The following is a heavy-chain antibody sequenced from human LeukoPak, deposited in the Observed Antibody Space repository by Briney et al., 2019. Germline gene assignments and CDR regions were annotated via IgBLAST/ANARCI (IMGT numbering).Heavy chain of an antibody. Sequence: PGGSLRLSCAASGFSLSDYYMSWIRQAPGKGLEWVSYISSSSSSYANYADSVKGRFTISRDNAKNSLYLQMNSLRAEDTAVYYCAKDSSGWFIDHWGQGTLVTVSS. CDR2: ISSSSSSYA. V-gene: IGHV3-11*05. CDR3: AKDSSGWFIDH. D-gene: IGHD6-19*01. CDR1: GFSLSDYY. J-gene: IGHJ4*02.